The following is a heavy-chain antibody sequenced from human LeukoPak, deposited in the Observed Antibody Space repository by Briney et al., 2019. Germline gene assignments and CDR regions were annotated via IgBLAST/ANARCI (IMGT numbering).Heavy chain of an antibody. Sequence: GASVKVSCKASGYTFTSYHMHWVRQAPGQGLEWMGIINPSGGTTNYAQKFRGRVTITRNTSISTAYMELSSLRSEDTAVYYCARGRRSGSYPFDYWGQGTLVSVSS. V-gene: IGHV1-46*01. CDR3: ARGRRSGSYPFDY. CDR1: GYTFTSYH. CDR2: INPSGGTT. D-gene: IGHD1-26*01. J-gene: IGHJ4*02.